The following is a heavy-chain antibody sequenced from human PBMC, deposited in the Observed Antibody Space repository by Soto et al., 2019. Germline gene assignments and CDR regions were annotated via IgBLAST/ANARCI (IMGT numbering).Heavy chain of an antibody. CDR1: GGSISSGGYY. CDR3: ARVGTPYCSSTRCLLFGWFDP. J-gene: IGHJ5*02. D-gene: IGHD2-2*01. CDR2: IYYSGST. V-gene: IGHV4-31*03. Sequence: QVQLQESGPGLVKPSQTLSLTCTVSGGSISSGGYYWSWIRQHPGKGLEWIGYIYYSGSTYYNPSIKSRVTISVDTSKNQFSLKLSSVTAADTAVYYCARVGTPYCSSTRCLLFGWFDPWGQGTLVTVSS.